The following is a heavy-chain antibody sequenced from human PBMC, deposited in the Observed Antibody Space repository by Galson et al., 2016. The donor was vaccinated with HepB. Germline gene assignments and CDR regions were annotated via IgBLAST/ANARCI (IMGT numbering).Heavy chain of an antibody. V-gene: IGHV4-38-2*01. D-gene: IGHD3-16*01. CDR1: GYSISSGFY. CDR3: ARNGGGGPHTCDY. Sequence: SETLSLTCAVSGYSISSGFYWGWIRQPPGKDLEWIASMHYTGDTFYNPSLRSRVTMSIHTSKNRFSLKLASVTAADTAVYSCARNGGGGPHTCDYWGQGILVTVSS. J-gene: IGHJ4*02. CDR2: MHYTGDT.